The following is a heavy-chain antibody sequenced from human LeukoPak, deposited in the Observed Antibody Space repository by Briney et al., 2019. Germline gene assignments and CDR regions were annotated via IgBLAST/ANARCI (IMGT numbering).Heavy chain of an antibody. CDR2: INPNSGGT. CDR1: GDSLTELS. V-gene: IGHV1-2*04. CDR3: ARGRIQGDSSGEDFQH. J-gene: IGHJ1*01. Sequence: ASVKVSCKVSGDSLTELSMNWVRQAPGKGLEWMGWINPNSGGTNYAQKFQGWVTMTRDTSISTAYMELSRLRSDDTAVYYCARGRIQGDSSGEDFQHWGQGTLVTVSP. D-gene: IGHD3-22*01.